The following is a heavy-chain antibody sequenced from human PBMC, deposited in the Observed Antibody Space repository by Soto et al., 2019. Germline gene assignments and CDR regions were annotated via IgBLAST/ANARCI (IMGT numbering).Heavy chain of an antibody. D-gene: IGHD2-2*02. V-gene: IGHV4-59*01. CDR3: ARGYCSSTICYIWDNWFDP. J-gene: IGHJ5*02. CDR1: GGSISRYY. CDR2: IYYSGRT. Sequence: SDTLSLTCTVSGGSISRYYWSWIRQPPGKGLEWIGYIYYSGRTNYNPSLKSRVTISVDTSKNQFSLKLSSVTAADTAVYYCARGYCSSTICYIWDNWFDPWGQGTLVTVSS.